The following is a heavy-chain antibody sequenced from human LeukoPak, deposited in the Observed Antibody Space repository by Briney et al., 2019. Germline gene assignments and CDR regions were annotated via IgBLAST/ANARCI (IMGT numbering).Heavy chain of an antibody. V-gene: IGHV1-24*01. CDR3: ATVVCSSTSCFHFDY. CDR2: FDPEDGET. CDR1: GYTLTELS. J-gene: IGHJ4*02. Sequence: ASVKFSCKVSGYTLTELSMHWVRQAPGKGLEWMGGFDPEDGETIYAQKFQGRVTMTEDTSTDTAYMELSSLRSEDTAVYYCATVVCSSTSCFHFDYWGQGTLVTVSS. D-gene: IGHD2-2*01.